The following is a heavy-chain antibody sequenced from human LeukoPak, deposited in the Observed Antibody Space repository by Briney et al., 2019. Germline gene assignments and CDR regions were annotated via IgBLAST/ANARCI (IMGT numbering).Heavy chain of an antibody. D-gene: IGHD1-1*01. V-gene: IGHV6-1*01. J-gene: IGHJ3*02. Sequence: SQTLSLTCAISGDSLSSNSAAWNWIRQSPSRGLEWLGRTYFRSKWYNDYAVSVKSRIIINADTSKNHFPLQLNSVTPEDTAVYFCARNGIGTTYDAFGIWGQGTMVTVSS. CDR1: GDSLSSNSAA. CDR2: TYFRSKWYN. CDR3: ARNGIGTTYDAFGI.